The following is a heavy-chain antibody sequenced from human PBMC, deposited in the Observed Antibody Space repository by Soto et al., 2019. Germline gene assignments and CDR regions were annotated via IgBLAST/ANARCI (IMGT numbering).Heavy chain of an antibody. V-gene: IGHV4-59*07. CDR3: ARGGVYGDYDWYFDL. D-gene: IGHD4-17*01. Sequence: QVQLQEAGPGMVRPSDTLSLTCAVSGGSIKDNYWNWIRQSPGTGLEWIGYIYHSGNTNYNPSLKXRXTXXLDTPNNQVSLKLNSVAAADTAVYYCARGGVYGDYDWYFDLWGHGTLVTVSS. CDR1: GGSIKDNY. J-gene: IGHJ2*01. CDR2: IYHSGNT.